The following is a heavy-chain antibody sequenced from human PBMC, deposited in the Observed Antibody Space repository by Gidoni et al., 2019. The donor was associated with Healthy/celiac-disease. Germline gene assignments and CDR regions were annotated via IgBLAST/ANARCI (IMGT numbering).Heavy chain of an antibody. CDR2: INSDGSST. Sequence: EVQLVEPGGGLVQPGGSLRLSCAASGFTFSSYWMHWVRQAPGKGLVWVSRINSDGSSTSYADSVKGRFTISRDNAKNTLYLQMNSLRAEDTAVYYCARGRYSSGWYDLDYWGQGTLVTVSS. V-gene: IGHV3-74*01. D-gene: IGHD6-19*01. CDR1: GFTFSSYW. J-gene: IGHJ4*02. CDR3: ARGRYSSGWYDLDY.